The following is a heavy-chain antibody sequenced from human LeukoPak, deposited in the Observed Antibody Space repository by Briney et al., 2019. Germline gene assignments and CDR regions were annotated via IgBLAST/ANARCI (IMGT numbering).Heavy chain of an antibody. D-gene: IGHD3-16*01. V-gene: IGHV3-7*04. J-gene: IGHJ4*02. CDR1: GFTFSSYW. CDR2: IKQDGSEK. CDR3: GGGGGGGSNFDY. Sequence: GGSLRLSCAASGFTFSSYWMSWVRQAPGKGLQWVANIKQDGSEKNCVDSVKGRFTISRDNAKNSLYLQMNSLRAEDTAVYYGGGGGGGGSNFDYWGQGTLVTVSS.